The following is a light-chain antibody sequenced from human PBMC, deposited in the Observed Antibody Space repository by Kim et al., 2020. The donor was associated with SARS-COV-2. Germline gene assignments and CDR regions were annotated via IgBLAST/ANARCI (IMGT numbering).Light chain of an antibody. CDR3: HQYGGSPQT. V-gene: IGKV3-20*01. CDR2: DAS. CDR1: QSVSSSN. Sequence: EIVLTQSPGTLSLSPGERATLSCRASQSVSSSNVTWYQHKRGQAPRILITDASSRVTGTPDRFSSSGSGTDFTLTISRLEPEDFAVYYCHQYGGSPQTFGQETKVDIQ. J-gene: IGKJ1*01.